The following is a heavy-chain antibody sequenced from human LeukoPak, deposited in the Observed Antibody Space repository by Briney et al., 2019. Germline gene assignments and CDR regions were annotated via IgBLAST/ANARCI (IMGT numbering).Heavy chain of an antibody. CDR1: GYSFTTYW. CDR2: IYPGDSDT. D-gene: IGHD3-16*01. J-gene: IGHJ3*02. CDR3: ARIWLRAFDI. Sequence: GESLKISCKASGYSFTTYWIAWVRQMPGKGLEWMGMIYPGDSDTRYSPSFQGQIAISVDKSISIAYLQWSSLKASDTAMYYCARIWLRAFDIWGQGTMVTVSS. V-gene: IGHV5-51*01.